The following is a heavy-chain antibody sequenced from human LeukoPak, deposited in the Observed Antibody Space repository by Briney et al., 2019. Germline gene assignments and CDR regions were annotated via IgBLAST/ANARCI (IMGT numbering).Heavy chain of an antibody. Sequence: GGSLRLSCAASGFTFSSYEMNWVRQAPGKGLEWVSYISSSGSTIYYADSVKGRFTISRDNAKNSLYLQMNSLRAEDTAVYYCARDSGYGSGSLGSDYWGQGTLVTVSS. CDR1: GFTFSSYE. D-gene: IGHD3-10*01. CDR3: ARDSGYGSGSLGSDY. J-gene: IGHJ4*02. V-gene: IGHV3-48*03. CDR2: ISSSGSTI.